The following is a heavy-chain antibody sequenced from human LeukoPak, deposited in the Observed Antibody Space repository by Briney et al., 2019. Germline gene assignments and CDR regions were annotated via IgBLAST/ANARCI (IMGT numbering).Heavy chain of an antibody. CDR1: GGSISSYY. V-gene: IGHV4-59*01. J-gene: IGHJ4*02. CDR3: ARLYSSSLGRVFDY. D-gene: IGHD6-13*01. Sequence: SETLSLTCTVSGGSISSYYWSWIRQPPGKGLEWIGYIYYSGSTNYNPSLKGRVTISVDTSKNQFSLKLSSVTAADTAVYYCARLYSSSLGRVFDYWGQGTLVTVSS. CDR2: IYYSGST.